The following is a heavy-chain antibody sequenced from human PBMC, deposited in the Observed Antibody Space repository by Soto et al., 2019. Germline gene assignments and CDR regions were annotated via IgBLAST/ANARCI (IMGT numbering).Heavy chain of an antibody. CDR1: GFTLSSYW. Sequence: GGSLRLSCAASGFTLSSYWMNWVRQGPGKGLEWVANINQDGSEIYYVDSVKGRFTISRDNAKNSVFLQMNGLRVEDSGIYYCARAVANVGSYWGQGTLVTVS. CDR2: INQDGSEI. J-gene: IGHJ4*02. V-gene: IGHV3-7*01. CDR3: ARAVANVGSY. D-gene: IGHD3-10*01.